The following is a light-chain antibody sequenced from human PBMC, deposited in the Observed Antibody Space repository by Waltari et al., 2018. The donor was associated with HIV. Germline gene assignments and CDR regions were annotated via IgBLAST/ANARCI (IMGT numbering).Light chain of an antibody. CDR3: GTWDSSLSAVV. Sequence: QSVLTQPPSVSAAPGQKVTIPCSGSSPNIGNNYLSWYQQLPGTAPKLLIYDDNERPSGIPDRFSGSKSGTSATLGITGLQTGDEADYYCGTWDSSLSAVVFGTVTKVTVL. J-gene: IGLJ1*01. CDR2: DDN. CDR1: SPNIGNNY. V-gene: IGLV1-51*01.